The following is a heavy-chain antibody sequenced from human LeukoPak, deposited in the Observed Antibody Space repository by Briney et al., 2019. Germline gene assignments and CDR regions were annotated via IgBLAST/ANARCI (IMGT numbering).Heavy chain of an antibody. V-gene: IGHV6-1*01. D-gene: IGHD3-3*01. CDR3: TRETSLRYYDFXSGWDY. CDR1: GDSVSSNSAA. J-gene: IGHJ4*02. CDR2: TFHRSKWYN. Sequence: SQTLSLTCAISGDSVSSNSAAWNWVRQSPSRGLEWMGRTFHRSKWYNDYAVFVKSRITINPDTSKNQFSLQLNSVTPEDTAVYYCTRETSLRYYDFXSGWDYWGXGTLVTVSS.